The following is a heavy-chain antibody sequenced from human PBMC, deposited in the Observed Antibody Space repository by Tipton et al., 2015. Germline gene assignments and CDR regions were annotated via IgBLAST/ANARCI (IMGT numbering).Heavy chain of an antibody. Sequence: TLSLTCTVSGGSVTSGSYYWSWIRQPPRKGLEWIGYIDFRGSTEYNPSVKSRVSISVDRSKNQFSLRLNSVTAADTAVYYCARSRYTVTPDSWGQGTLVTVSS. CDR2: IDFRGST. J-gene: IGHJ4*02. V-gene: IGHV4-61*01. D-gene: IGHD4-17*01. CDR1: GGSVTSGSYY. CDR3: ARSRYTVTPDS.